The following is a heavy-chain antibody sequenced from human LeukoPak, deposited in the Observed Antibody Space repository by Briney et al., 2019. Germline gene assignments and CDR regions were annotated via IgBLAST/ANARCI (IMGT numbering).Heavy chain of an antibody. V-gene: IGHV3-30*02. CDR3: ARIRRTYYYDSSGYFFDY. D-gene: IGHD3-22*01. J-gene: IGHJ4*02. Sequence: GGSLRLSCAASGFTFSSYGMHWVRQAPGKGLEWVAFIRYDGSNKYYADSVKGRFTISRDNSKNTLYLQMNSLRAEDTAVYYCARIRRTYYYDSSGYFFDYWGQGTLVTVSS. CDR1: GFTFSSYG. CDR2: IRYDGSNK.